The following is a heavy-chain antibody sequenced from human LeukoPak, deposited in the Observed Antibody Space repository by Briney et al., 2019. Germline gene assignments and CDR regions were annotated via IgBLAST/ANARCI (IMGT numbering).Heavy chain of an antibody. V-gene: IGHV3-21*01. CDR3: ARDDPNSGSINDF. D-gene: IGHD6-13*01. Sequence: GGSLRLSCAASGFTFSSYSMNWVRQAPGKGLEWVSAISGSGAATFYADSVKGRFTISRDNAKSSLFLQMNNLRPEDTAVYFCARDDPNSGSINDFWGLGTLVTVSS. CDR1: GFTFSSYS. J-gene: IGHJ4*02. CDR2: ISGSGAAT.